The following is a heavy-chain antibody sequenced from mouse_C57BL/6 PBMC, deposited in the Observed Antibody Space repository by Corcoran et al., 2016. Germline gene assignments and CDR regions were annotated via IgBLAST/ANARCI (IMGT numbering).Heavy chain of an antibody. V-gene: IGHV9-3*01. D-gene: IGHD1-1*01. J-gene: IGHJ4*01. CDR1: GYTFTTYG. Sequence: QIQLVQSGPQLKKPGEPVTISCKASGYTFTTYGMSWVKQAPGKGLKWMGWINTYSGVPTYADDFKGRFAFSLETSASTAYLQINNLKNEETATYFCAKLDYGSSYGYYAMDYWGQGTSVIVSS. CDR2: INTYSGVP. CDR3: AKLDYGSSYGYYAMDY.